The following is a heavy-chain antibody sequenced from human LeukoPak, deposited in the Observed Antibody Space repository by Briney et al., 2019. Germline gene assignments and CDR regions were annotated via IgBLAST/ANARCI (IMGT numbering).Heavy chain of an antibody. CDR3: ARSVRGQLVMDY. J-gene: IGHJ4*02. CDR1: GGSISSGGYY. V-gene: IGHV4-30-4*08. D-gene: IGHD6-13*01. Sequence: SETLSLTCTVSGGSISSGGYYWSWIRQHPGKGLEWIGYIYYSGSTYYNPSLKSRVTISVDTSKNQFSLKLSSVTAADTAVYYCARSVRGQLVMDYWGQGTLVTVSS. CDR2: IYYSGST.